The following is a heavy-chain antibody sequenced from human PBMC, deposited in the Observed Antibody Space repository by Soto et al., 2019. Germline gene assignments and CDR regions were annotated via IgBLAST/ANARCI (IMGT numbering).Heavy chain of an antibody. CDR1: GFTFSSYG. Sequence: EVQLLESGGGLVQPGGSLRLSCAASGFTFSSYGMTWVRQAPGKGLEWVSFSSATGAGTYYADSVKGRFTISRDNPKNALYLQMTSLRADDTEVYYCAKDRRAGGNYGFYSDFWGQEAMVIVSS. D-gene: IGHD1-7*01. CDR3: AKDRRAGGNYGFYSDF. J-gene: IGHJ4*02. CDR2: SSATGAGT. V-gene: IGHV3-23*01.